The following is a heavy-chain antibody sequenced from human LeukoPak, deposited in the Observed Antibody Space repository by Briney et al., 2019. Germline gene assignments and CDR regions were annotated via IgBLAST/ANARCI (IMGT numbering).Heavy chain of an antibody. CDR3: ARDHCNLGSYYFDY. CDR1: GFTVSSNY. J-gene: IGHJ4*02. D-gene: IGHD2-15*01. CDR2: IYSGGST. Sequence: GGSLRLSSAASGFTVSSNYMSWVRQAPGKGLEWVSVIYSGGSTYYADSVKGRFTISRDNSKNTLYLQMNSLRAEDTAVYYCARDHCNLGSYYFDYWGQGTLVTVSS. V-gene: IGHV3-66*01.